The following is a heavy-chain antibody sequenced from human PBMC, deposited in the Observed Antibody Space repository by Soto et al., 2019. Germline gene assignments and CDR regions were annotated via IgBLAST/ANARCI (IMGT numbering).Heavy chain of an antibody. J-gene: IGHJ3*02. D-gene: IGHD3-10*01. CDR2: ISSNGGST. Sequence: GGSLRLSCSASGFTFSSYAMHWVRQAPGKGLEYVSAISSNGGSTYYADSVKGRFTISRDNSKNTLYLQMSSLRAEDTAVYYCARNGGELLYDAFDIWGQGTMVTVS. CDR1: GFTFSSYA. V-gene: IGHV3-64*04. CDR3: ARNGGELLYDAFDI.